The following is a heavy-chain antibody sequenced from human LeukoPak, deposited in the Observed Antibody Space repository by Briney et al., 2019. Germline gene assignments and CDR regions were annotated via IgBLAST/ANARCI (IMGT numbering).Heavy chain of an antibody. D-gene: IGHD3-22*01. J-gene: IGHJ4*02. Sequence: GGSLRLSCAASGFTFSDYYMSWIRQAPGKGLEWVSAISGSGGSTYYADSVKGRFTISRDNSKNTLYLQMNSLRAEDTAVYYCAKDHFLYGYDSSGYPYQFFDYWGQGTLVTVSS. CDR2: ISGSGGST. V-gene: IGHV3-23*01. CDR1: GFTFSDYY. CDR3: AKDHFLYGYDSSGYPYQFFDY.